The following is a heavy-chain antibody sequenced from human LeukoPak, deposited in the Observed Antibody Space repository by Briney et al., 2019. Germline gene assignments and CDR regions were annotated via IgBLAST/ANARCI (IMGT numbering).Heavy chain of an antibody. CDR2: INPGNDNT. J-gene: IGHJ4*01. CDR3: ARDYGDYSYFDY. Sequence: ASVKVSCKASGYTFTTYAIHWVRQAPGQRLEWMGWINPGNDNTKYSQKFQGRLTITRDTSASAAYMELSNLRSGDTAAYYCARDYGDYSYFDYWGHGTLVTVSS. D-gene: IGHD4-17*01. V-gene: IGHV1-3*01. CDR1: GYTFTTYA.